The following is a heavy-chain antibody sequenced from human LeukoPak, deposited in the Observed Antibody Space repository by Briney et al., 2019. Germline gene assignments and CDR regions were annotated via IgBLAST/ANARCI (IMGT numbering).Heavy chain of an antibody. J-gene: IGHJ3*01. CDR2: IYYSGST. Sequence: PSETLSLTCTVSGYSISSGYYWGWIRRPPGKGLEWIGYIYYSGSTLYNPSLKSRVTISVDTSKNQFSLKLSSVTDADTAAYHCARGRVWDALDVWGQGTMVTVSS. CDR3: ARGRVWDALDV. V-gene: IGHV4-61*01. CDR1: GYSISSGYY.